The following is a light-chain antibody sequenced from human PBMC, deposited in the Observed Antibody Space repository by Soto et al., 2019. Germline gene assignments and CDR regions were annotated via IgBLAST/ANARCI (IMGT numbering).Light chain of an antibody. V-gene: IGKV3D-15*01. Sequence: EIMVSLSPATLSVSPRERATLSCRASHSVSSNLAWYQQKPGQAPRLLIYDASNRATDIPARFSGSGSGTEFTLTISSLQSEDCAVYYCQQYHNWPIRFGQGRRLQI. CDR2: DAS. CDR1: HSVSSN. J-gene: IGKJ5*01. CDR3: QQYHNWPIR.